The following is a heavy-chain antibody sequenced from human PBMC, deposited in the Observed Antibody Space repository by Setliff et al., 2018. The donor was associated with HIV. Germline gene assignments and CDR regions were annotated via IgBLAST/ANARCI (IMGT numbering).Heavy chain of an antibody. D-gene: IGHD6-19*01. J-gene: IGHJ6*03. CDR1: GFTFSSYW. Sequence: GESLKISCAASGFTFSSYWMSWVRQAPGKGLEWVANIKQDGSEKYYVDSVKGRFTISRDNAKNSLYLQINSLRAEDTAVYYCARRSSSGWFDYYYYYMDVWGKGTTVTVSS. V-gene: IGHV3-7*03. CDR2: IKQDGSEK. CDR3: ARRSSSGWFDYYYYYMDV.